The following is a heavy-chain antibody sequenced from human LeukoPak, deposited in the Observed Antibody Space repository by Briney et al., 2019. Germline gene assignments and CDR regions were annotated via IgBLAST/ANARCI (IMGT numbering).Heavy chain of an antibody. D-gene: IGHD5-12*01. J-gene: IGHJ4*02. CDR3: ARGSPIVATDLVDY. CDR1: GFTFSRYW. V-gene: IGHV3-7*02. CDR2: MNQDGSET. Sequence: PGGSLRLSCAASGFTFSRYWMTWVRQAPGKGLEWVASMNQDGSETYYVDSVKGRFTISRDNAQNSLYLQMNSLRAEDTAVYYCARGSPIVATDLVDYWGQGTLVTVSS.